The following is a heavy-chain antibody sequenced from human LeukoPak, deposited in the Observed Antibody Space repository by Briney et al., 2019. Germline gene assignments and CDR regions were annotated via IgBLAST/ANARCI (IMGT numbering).Heavy chain of an antibody. V-gene: IGHV3-48*01. J-gene: IGHJ4*02. CDR2: ISSSSSTI. Sequence: GGSLRLSCAASGFTFSSYAMSWVRQAPGKGLEWVSYISSSSSTIYYADSVKGRFTISRDNAKNSLYLQMNSLRAEDTAVYYCARVRGSSTSCYQYWGQGTLVTVSS. CDR1: GFTFSSYA. CDR3: ARVRGSSTSCYQY. D-gene: IGHD2-2*01.